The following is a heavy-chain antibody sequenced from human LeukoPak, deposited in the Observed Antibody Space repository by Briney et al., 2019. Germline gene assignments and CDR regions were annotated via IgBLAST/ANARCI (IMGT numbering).Heavy chain of an antibody. CDR1: GGSISSYY. V-gene: IGHV4-59*01. CDR3: ARGFGGWYYFDY. Sequence: SGTLSLTCTVSGGSISSYYWSWIRQPPGKGLEWIGYIYYSGSTNYNPSLKSRVTISVGTSKNQFSLKLSSVTAADTAVYYCARGFGGWYYFDYWGQGTLVTVSS. D-gene: IGHD6-19*01. J-gene: IGHJ4*02. CDR2: IYYSGST.